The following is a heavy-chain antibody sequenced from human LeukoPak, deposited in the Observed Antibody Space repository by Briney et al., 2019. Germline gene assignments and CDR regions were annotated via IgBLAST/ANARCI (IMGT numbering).Heavy chain of an antibody. CDR3: ARGGAAAGTFLFDY. CDR2: TYYRSKWYN. D-gene: IGHD6-13*01. Sequence: SQTLSLTCAISGDSVSSNSAAWHWIRQSPSRGLEWLGRTYYRSKWYNDYAVSVKSRITINPDTSKNQSSLQLNSVTPEDTAVYYCARGGAAAGTFLFDYWGQGTLVTVSS. V-gene: IGHV6-1*01. CDR1: GDSVSSNSAA. J-gene: IGHJ4*02.